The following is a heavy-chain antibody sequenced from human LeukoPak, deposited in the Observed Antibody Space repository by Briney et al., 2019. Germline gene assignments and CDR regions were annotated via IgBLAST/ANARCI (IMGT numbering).Heavy chain of an antibody. D-gene: IGHD1-26*01. Sequence: SVKVSCKASGGTFSSYAISWVRQAPGQGLEWMGRIIPILGIANYAQKFQGRVTITTDKSTSTAYMELSSLRSEDTAVYYCATVRKGSYYFFDYWGQGTLVTVSS. V-gene: IGHV1-69*04. CDR2: IIPILGIA. J-gene: IGHJ4*02. CDR1: GGTFSSYA. CDR3: ATVRKGSYYFFDY.